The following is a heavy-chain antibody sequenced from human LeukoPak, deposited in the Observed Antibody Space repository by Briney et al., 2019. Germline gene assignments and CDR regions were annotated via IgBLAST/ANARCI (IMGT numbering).Heavy chain of an antibody. J-gene: IGHJ4*02. D-gene: IGHD3-16*01. CDR2: ISFDGNNK. CDR3: ARDWARVFDY. CDR1: GFTFSNSA. V-gene: IGHV3-30-3*01. Sequence: HPGGSLRLSCAASGFTFSNSAMHWVRQAPGKGLEWVAVISFDGNNKYYADSVKGRFTISRDNAKNSLYLQMNSLRAEDTAVYYCARDWARVFDYWGQGTLVTVSS.